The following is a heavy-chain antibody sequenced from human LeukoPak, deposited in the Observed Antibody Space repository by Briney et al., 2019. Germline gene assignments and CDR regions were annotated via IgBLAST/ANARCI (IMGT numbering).Heavy chain of an antibody. CDR1: GGSISSYY. D-gene: IGHD1-1*01. Sequence: PSETLSLTCTVSGGSISSYYWSWIRQPPGKGLEWIGYIYYSGSTYYNPSLKSRVTMSVDKSKNQFSLQLSSVTAADTAVYYCARLGTSGTTIDYWGQGTLVTVSS. CDR3: ARLGTSGTTIDY. CDR2: IYYSGST. J-gene: IGHJ4*02. V-gene: IGHV4-59*01.